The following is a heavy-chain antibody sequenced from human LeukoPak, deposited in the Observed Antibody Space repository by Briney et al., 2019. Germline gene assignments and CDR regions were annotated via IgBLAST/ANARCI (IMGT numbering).Heavy chain of an antibody. V-gene: IGHV3-23*01. D-gene: IGHD2/OR15-2a*01. CDR1: GFTFSSYW. CDR3: ARSPYQYYHWDF. Sequence: GGSLRLSCAASGFTFSSYWMSWVRQAPGKGLEWVSAISGSGGSTYYADSVKGRFTISRDNARNTLYLQMNSLRAEDTAVYYCARSPYQYYHWDFWGQGTLVTVSS. J-gene: IGHJ4*02. CDR2: ISGSGGST.